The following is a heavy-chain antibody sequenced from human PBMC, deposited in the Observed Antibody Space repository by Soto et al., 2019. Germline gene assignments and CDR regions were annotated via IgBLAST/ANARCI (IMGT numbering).Heavy chain of an antibody. CDR2: ISGSGGST. CDR1: GFTFSSYA. Sequence: GVGRLACAASGFTFSSYAMSCVRQAPGKGLEWVSVISGSGGSTYYADSVKGRFTISRDNSNNTLYLQMNSLRAEYTAVYYSANYFTAVGDPSPCGCCGQGT. J-gene: IGHJ4*02. V-gene: IGHV3-23*01. D-gene: IGHD1-26*01. CDR3: ANYFTAVGDPSPCGC.